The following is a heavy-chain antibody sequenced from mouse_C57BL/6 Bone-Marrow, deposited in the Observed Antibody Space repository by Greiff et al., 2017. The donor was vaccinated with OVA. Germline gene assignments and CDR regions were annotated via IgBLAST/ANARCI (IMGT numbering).Heavy chain of an antibody. D-gene: IGHD1-1*01. Sequence: QVQLQQPGAELVMPGASVKLSCKASGYTFTSYWMHWVKQRPGQGLEWIGEIDPSDSYINYNQKFKGKSTLTVDKSSSTAYMQLSSRTSEDSAVYYCARSITGVEGGYAMDYWGQGTSVTVSS. CDR2: IDPSDSYI. V-gene: IGHV1-69*01. J-gene: IGHJ4*01. CDR1: GYTFTSYW. CDR3: ARSITGVEGGYAMDY.